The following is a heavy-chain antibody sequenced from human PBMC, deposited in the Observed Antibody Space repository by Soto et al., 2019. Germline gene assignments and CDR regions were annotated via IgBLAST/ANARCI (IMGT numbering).Heavy chain of an antibody. CDR1: GFTFSSYA. CDR3: ARDGVLRHFDWLTPYYFDY. Sequence: GGSLRLSCAASGFTFSSYAMHWVRQAPGKGLEWVAVISYDGSNKYYADSVKGRFTISRDNSKNTLYLQMNSLRAEDTAVYYCARDGVLRHFDWLTPYYFDYWGQGTLVTVSS. CDR2: ISYDGSNK. D-gene: IGHD3-9*01. J-gene: IGHJ4*02. V-gene: IGHV3-30-3*01.